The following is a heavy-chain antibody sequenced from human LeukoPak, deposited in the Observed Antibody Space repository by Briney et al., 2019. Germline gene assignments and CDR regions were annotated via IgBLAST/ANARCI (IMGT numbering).Heavy chain of an antibody. D-gene: IGHD6-13*01. J-gene: IGHJ6*03. Sequence: GGSLRLSCVASGLIFSTCGMHWVRQAPGKGLERLTHMRYDESATYYADSVKGRFTISRENSKNTLYLQMNSLRGEDTAVYYCAKQMMERQQYYYMDVWGKGTSVTVSS. CDR3: AKQMMERQQYYYMDV. CDR1: GLIFSTCG. CDR2: MRYDESAT. V-gene: IGHV3-30*02.